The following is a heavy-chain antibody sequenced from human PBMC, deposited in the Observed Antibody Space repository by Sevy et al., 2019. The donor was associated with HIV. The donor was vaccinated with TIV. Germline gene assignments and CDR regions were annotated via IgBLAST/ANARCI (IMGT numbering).Heavy chain of an antibody. J-gene: IGHJ4*02. D-gene: IGHD3-3*01. CDR3: ARSPGPDYTYYDFWSGYYTDLDY. CDR2: ISAYNGNT. V-gene: IGHV1-18*01. Sequence: ASVKVSCKASGYTFTSYGISWVRQAPGQGLEWMGWISAYNGNTNYAQKLQGRVTMTTDTSTSTAYMELRSPRSDDTAVYYCARSPGPDYTYYDFWSGYYTDLDYWGQGTLVTVSS. CDR1: GYTFTSYG.